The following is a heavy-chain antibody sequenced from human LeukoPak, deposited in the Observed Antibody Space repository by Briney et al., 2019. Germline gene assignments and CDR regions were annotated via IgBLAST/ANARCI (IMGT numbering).Heavy chain of an antibody. J-gene: IGHJ4*02. CDR2: FNPGDGST. Sequence: GASVKVSCKASGYTFTSYGISWVRQAPGQGLEWMGIFNPGDGSTNYAQKFQGRVTMTRDTSTSTAYIHLSSLRSEDTAVYYCARVVRVGVAYFDYWGQGTLVTVSS. D-gene: IGHD1-26*01. CDR1: GYTFTSYG. CDR3: ARVVRVGVAYFDY. V-gene: IGHV1-46*01.